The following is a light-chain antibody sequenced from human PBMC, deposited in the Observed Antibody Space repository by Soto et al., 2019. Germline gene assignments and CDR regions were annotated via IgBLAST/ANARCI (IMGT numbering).Light chain of an antibody. Sequence: EIVLTQSPGTLSLSAGERATLSCRASQTISSNYLAWYQQKPGQAPRLLIFGASYRATGIPDRFSGSGSGTDFTLTISRLEPEDFAVYYCQQYRSSPPEFTFGLGTKVDIK. CDR2: GAS. CDR1: QTISSNY. V-gene: IGKV3-20*01. J-gene: IGKJ3*01. CDR3: QQYRSSPPEFT.